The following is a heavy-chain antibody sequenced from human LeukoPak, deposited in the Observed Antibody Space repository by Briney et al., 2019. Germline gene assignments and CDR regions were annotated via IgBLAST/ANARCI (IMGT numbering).Heavy chain of an antibody. CDR3: ARLGSSPQTKPTYYYYYGMDV. CDR2: IYYSGST. V-gene: IGHV4-59*08. Sequence: SETLSLTCTVSGGSISSYYWSWFRQPPGKGLEWFGYIYYSGSTNYNPSLKSRVTISVDTSKNQFTLKLSSVTAADTAVYYCARLGSSPQTKPTYYYYYGMDVWGQGPTVTVSS. J-gene: IGHJ6*02. D-gene: IGHD6-13*01. CDR1: GGSISSYY.